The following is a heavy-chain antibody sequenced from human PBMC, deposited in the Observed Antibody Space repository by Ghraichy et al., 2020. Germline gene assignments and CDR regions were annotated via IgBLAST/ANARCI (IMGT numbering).Heavy chain of an antibody. D-gene: IGHD2-21*02. V-gene: IGHV3-23*01. CDR3: AKAPTRQPLLNAYFDY. CDR1: GFTFSSYA. Sequence: GGSLRLSCAASGFTFSSYAMSWVRQAPGKGLEWVSAISGSGGSTYYADSVKGRFTISRDNSKNTLYLQMNSLRAEDTAVYYCAKAPTRQPLLNAYFDYWGQGTLVTVSS. CDR2: ISGSGGST. J-gene: IGHJ4*02.